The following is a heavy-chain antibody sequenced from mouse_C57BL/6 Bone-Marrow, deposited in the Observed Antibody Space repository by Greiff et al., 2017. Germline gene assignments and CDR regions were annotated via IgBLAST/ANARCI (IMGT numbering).Heavy chain of an antibody. CDR2: INPYNGGT. Sequence: EVQLQESGPVLVKPGASVKMSCKASGYTFTDYYMNWVKQSHGKSLEWIGVINPYNGGTSYNQKFKGKATLTVDKSSSTAYMELNSLTSEDSAVYYCRLRLLYFDYWGQGTTLTVSS. CDR3: RLRLLYFDY. D-gene: IGHD1-2*01. V-gene: IGHV1-19*01. CDR1: GYTFTDYY. J-gene: IGHJ2*01.